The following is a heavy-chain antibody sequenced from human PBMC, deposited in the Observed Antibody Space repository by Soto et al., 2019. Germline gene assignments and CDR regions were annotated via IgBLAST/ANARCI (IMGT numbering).Heavy chain of an antibody. CDR3: ARVRGDSSGSYYFDY. J-gene: IGHJ4*02. D-gene: IGHD3-22*01. CDR2: MSSGGTTI. V-gene: IGHV3-11*01. CDR1: GFSFSDYY. Sequence: QVQLVESGGGLVKPGGSLRLSCAASGFSFSDYYMSWIRQAPGKGLEWVSYMSSGGTTIYYTDSVKGRFTISRDTATNSLYLQMNSLRAEDMAVYYCARVRGDSSGSYYFDYWGQGTLVTVSS.